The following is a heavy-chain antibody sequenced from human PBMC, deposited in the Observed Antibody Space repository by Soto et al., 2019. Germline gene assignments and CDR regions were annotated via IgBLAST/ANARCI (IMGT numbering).Heavy chain of an antibody. Sequence: EVQLLESGGGLVQPGGSLRLSCAASGFTLSTYAMNWVRQAPGNGLERVSAISGSGGSIHYADSVKGRFTISRDNSKNTLYLQMNSLRDEDTAVYHCVKGYWKGDVWGQGTTVTVSS. CDR1: GFTLSTYA. CDR3: VKGYWKGDV. D-gene: IGHD1-1*01. J-gene: IGHJ6*02. V-gene: IGHV3-23*01. CDR2: ISGSGGSI.